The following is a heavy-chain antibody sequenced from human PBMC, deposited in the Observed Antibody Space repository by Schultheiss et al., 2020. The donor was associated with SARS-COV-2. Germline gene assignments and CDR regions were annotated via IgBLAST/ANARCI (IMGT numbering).Heavy chain of an antibody. D-gene: IGHD4-17*01. CDR3: AKDTYGDYDYWYFDL. CDR2: IYSGGST. V-gene: IGHV3-53*01. J-gene: IGHJ2*01. CDR1: GFTVSSNY. Sequence: GGSLRLSCAASGFTVSSNYMSWVRQAPGKGLEWVSVIYSGGSTYYADSVKGRFTISRDNYMDTLYLQMNNLRADDTATYFCAKDTYGDYDYWYFDLWGRGSLVTVSS.